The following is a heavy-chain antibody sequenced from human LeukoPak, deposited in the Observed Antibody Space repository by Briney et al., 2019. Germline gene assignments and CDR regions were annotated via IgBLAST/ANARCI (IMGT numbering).Heavy chain of an antibody. D-gene: IGHD5-18*01. V-gene: IGHV3-30-3*01. CDR2: ISYDGSNT. J-gene: IGHJ6*02. Sequence: PGRSLRLSCAASGFIFSSYAMHWVRQAPGKGLEWVALISYDGSNTYYADSVKGRFTISRDNSESTLYLQVNSLRAEDTAVYYCAKEVTLYYYGVDVWGQGTTVTVSS. CDR3: AKEVTLYYYGVDV. CDR1: GFIFSSYA.